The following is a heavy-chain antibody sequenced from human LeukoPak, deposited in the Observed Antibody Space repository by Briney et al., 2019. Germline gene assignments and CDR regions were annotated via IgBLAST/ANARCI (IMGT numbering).Heavy chain of an antibody. D-gene: IGHD6-13*01. J-gene: IGHJ6*03. V-gene: IGHV1-2*02. Sequence: GASVKVSCKASGYTFTGYYMHWVRQAPGQGLEWMGWINPNSGGTNYAQKFQGRVTMTRDTSISTAYMELSRLRSDDTALYYCARDQEGYSSSWYYHYYYYMDVWGKGTTVTISS. CDR3: ARDQEGYSSSWYYHYYYYMDV. CDR1: GYTFTGYY. CDR2: INPNSGGT.